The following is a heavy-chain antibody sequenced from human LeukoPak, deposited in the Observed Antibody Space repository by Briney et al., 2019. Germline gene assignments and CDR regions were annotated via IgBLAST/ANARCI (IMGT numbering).Heavy chain of an antibody. CDR3: AGGGYARCGYSLNYYYAMDV. D-gene: IGHD3-22*01. Sequence: SQTLSLTCTVFGASTSSGGYYWSWIRQHPGKGLEWVGYIYNSGTTYYNPSLKSRVTISVDTSKDQLSLKLTSVTAADTAVYYCAGGGYARCGYSLNYYYAMDVWGQGTTVTVSS. CDR1: GASTSSGGYY. V-gene: IGHV4-31*03. J-gene: IGHJ6*02. CDR2: IYNSGTT.